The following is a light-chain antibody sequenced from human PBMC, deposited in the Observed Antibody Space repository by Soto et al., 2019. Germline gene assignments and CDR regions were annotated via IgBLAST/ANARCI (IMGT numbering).Light chain of an antibody. CDR2: GAS. CDR3: QQYGSSPT. V-gene: IGKV3-20*01. J-gene: IGKJ2*01. CDR1: QSVSSSY. Sequence: EIVLTQSPGTLSLSPGERATLSCRASQSVSSSYLACYQQKPGQAPRLLIYGASSRATGIPGRFSGSGSGTDFTLTISRLEPEDFAVYYCQQYGSSPTFGQGTKLEIK.